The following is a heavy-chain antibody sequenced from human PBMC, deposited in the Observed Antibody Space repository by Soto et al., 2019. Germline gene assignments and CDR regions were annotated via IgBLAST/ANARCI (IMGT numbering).Heavy chain of an antibody. CDR3: AKPLITMIVVVITPLGY. D-gene: IGHD3-22*01. CDR2: ISSSSSYI. Sequence: GGSLRLSCAASGFTFSSYSMNWVRQAPGKGLEWVSSISSSSSYIYYADSVKGRFTISRDNAKNSLYLQMNSLRAEDTAVYYCAKPLITMIVVVITPLGYWGQGTLVTVSS. V-gene: IGHV3-21*04. J-gene: IGHJ4*02. CDR1: GFTFSSYS.